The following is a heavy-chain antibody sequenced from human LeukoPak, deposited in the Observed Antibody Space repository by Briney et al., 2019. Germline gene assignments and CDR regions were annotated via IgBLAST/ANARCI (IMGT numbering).Heavy chain of an antibody. D-gene: IGHD2-2*01. V-gene: IGHV3-30-3*01. CDR2: ISYDGSNK. CDR1: GFTFSSYA. CDR3: ARDSPSSTSWGY. Sequence: GGSLRLSCAASGFTFSSYAMHWVRQAPGKGLEWVAVISYDGSNKYYADSVKGRFTISRDNAKNSLYLQMNSLRAEDTAVYYCARDSPSSTSWGYWGQGTLVTVSS. J-gene: IGHJ4*02.